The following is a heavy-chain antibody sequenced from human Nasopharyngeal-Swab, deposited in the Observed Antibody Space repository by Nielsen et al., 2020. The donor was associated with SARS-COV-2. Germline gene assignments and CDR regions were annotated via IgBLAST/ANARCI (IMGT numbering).Heavy chain of an antibody. D-gene: IGHD3-22*01. V-gene: IGHV4-30-4*01. CDR2: IYYSRST. CDR3: ARDYYDSSGYYGGFDP. Sequence: WIRQPPGKGLEWIGYIYYSRSTYYNPSLKSRVTISVDTSKNQFSLKLSSVTAADTAVYYCARDYYDSSGYYGGFDPWGQGTLVTVSS. J-gene: IGHJ5*02.